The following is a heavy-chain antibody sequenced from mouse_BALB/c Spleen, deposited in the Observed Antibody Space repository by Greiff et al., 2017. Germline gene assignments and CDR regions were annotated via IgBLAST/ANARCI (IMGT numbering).Heavy chain of an antibody. CDR2: INPYNDGT. CDR1: GYTFTSYV. CDR3: ATRDDYYGYFDV. D-gene: IGHD2-4*01. V-gene: IGHV1-14*01. Sequence: VQLKQSGPELVKPGASVKMSCKASGYTFTSYVMHWVKQKPGQGLEWIGYINPYNDGTKYNEKFKGKATLTSDKSSSTAYMELSSLTSEDSAVYYCATRDDYYGYFDVWGAGTTVTVSS. J-gene: IGHJ1*01.